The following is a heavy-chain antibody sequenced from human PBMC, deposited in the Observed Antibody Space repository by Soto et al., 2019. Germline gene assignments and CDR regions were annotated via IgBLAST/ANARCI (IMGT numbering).Heavy chain of an antibody. Sequence: SETLSLTCAVYGGSFSGYYWSWIRQPPGKGLEWVGEINHSGSTNYNPSLKSRVTTSVDTSKNQFSLKLRSVTAADTAVYYCASGRVNYYDSSGYYLVDAFDIWGQGTLVPVSS. CDR2: INHSGST. J-gene: IGHJ3*02. CDR3: ASGRVNYYDSSGYYLVDAFDI. V-gene: IGHV4-34*01. CDR1: GGSFSGYY. D-gene: IGHD3-22*01.